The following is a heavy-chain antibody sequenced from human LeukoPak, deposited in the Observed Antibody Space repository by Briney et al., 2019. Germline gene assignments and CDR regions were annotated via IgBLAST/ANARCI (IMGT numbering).Heavy chain of an antibody. D-gene: IGHD6-13*01. V-gene: IGHV3-30*18. CDR1: GFTFSSYG. Sequence: GGSLRLSCAASGFTFSSYGMHWVRQAPGKGLEGVAVISYDGSNKYYADSVKGRFTISRDNSKNTLYLQMNSLRAEDTAVYYCAKDYPLLVPAYYYYGMDVWGKGTTVTVSS. J-gene: IGHJ6*04. CDR3: AKDYPLLVPAYYYYGMDV. CDR2: ISYDGSNK.